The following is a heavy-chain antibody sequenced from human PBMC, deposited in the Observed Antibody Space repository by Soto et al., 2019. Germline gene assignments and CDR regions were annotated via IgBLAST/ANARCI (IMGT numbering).Heavy chain of an antibody. D-gene: IGHD3-10*01. CDR1: GGSFSGYY. V-gene: IGHV4-34*01. J-gene: IGHJ4*02. CDR2: INHSGST. Sequence: SETLSLTCAVYGGSFSGYYWSWIRQPPGKGLEWIGEINHSGSTNYNPSLKSRVTISVDTSKNQFSLKLSSVTAADMAVYYCAAVWGVIIGIYWGQGTLVTVSS. CDR3: AAVWGVIIGIY.